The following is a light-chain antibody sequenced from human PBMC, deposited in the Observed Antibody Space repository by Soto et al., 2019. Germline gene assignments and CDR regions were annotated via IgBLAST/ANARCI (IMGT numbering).Light chain of an antibody. V-gene: IGKV3-20*01. CDR2: GAS. CDR1: QSVNHN. J-gene: IGKJ1*01. Sequence: VMTQSPDTLSASPGERVSFSCRASQSVNHNLAWYQQKPGQAPRLLIYGASSRATGIPDRFSGSGSGTDFTLTISRLEPEDFAVYYCQQYGSSRTFGQGTKVDIK. CDR3: QQYGSSRT.